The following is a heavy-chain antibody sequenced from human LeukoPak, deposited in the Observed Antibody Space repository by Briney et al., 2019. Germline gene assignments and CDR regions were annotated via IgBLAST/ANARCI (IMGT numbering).Heavy chain of an antibody. CDR2: INHSGST. J-gene: IGHJ4*02. Sequence: SETLSLTCTVSGGSISSGYHYWSWIRQPPGKGLEWIGEINHSGSTNYNPSLKSRVTISVDTPKNQFSLKLSSVTAADTAVYYCARGPYYYYDSSGYSTWGQGTLVTVSS. D-gene: IGHD3-22*01. CDR1: GGSISSGYHY. CDR3: ARGPYYYYDSSGYST. V-gene: IGHV4-34*01.